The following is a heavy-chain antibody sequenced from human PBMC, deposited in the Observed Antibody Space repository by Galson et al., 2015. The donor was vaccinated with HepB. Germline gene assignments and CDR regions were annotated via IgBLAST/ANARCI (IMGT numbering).Heavy chain of an antibody. J-gene: IGHJ6*02. V-gene: IGHV3-66*02. D-gene: IGHD3-10*01. CDR1: GFTVSGNY. CDR2: IHSVDNT. Sequence: PLRLSCAASGFTVSGNYMRGVRQAPGEGLESGSGIHSVDNTYYADLVKGRFVISRDNSKNIMDLQMNSLRAEDTAVYYCARDFGSSFYYYYYGMDVWGQGTTVTVSS. CDR3: ARDFGSSFYYYYYGMDV.